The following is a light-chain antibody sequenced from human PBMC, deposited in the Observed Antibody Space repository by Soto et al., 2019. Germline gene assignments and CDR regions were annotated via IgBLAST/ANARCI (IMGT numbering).Light chain of an antibody. Sequence: EIVLTQSPATLSLSPGERATLSCRASQSLSRSLAWYQQKPGQAPRLLIYDASNRATGIPARFSGSGSGTDFTLTISSLEPEDFALYYCQHRANLPLTFGGGTKVEIK. J-gene: IGKJ4*01. CDR2: DAS. CDR3: QHRANLPLT. V-gene: IGKV3-11*01. CDR1: QSLSRS.